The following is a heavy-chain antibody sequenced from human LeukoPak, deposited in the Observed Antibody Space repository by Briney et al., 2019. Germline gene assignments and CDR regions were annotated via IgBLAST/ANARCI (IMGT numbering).Heavy chain of an antibody. CDR2: IYYSGST. CDR1: GGSVSSGSYY. Sequence: SETLSLTCTVSGGSVSSGSYYWSWIRQPPGKGLEWIGYIYYSGSTNYNPSLKSRVTITVDTSKNQFSLKLSSVTAPDTAVYYCASGYYDYVWGSYRGDNFDYWGQGTLVTVSS. V-gene: IGHV4-61*01. D-gene: IGHD3-16*02. CDR3: ASGYYDYVWGSYRGDNFDY. J-gene: IGHJ4*02.